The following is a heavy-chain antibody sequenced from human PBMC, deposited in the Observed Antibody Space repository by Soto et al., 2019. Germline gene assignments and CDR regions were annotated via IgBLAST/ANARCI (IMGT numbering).Heavy chain of an antibody. CDR1: EFTFTNYW. CDR2: INGDGSTT. D-gene: IGHD3-10*01. J-gene: IGHJ6*02. V-gene: IGHV3-74*01. CDR3: ARGLRYLYGGDV. Sequence: GGSLRLSCAASEFTFTNYWMHWVRQPPGKGLVWVSRINGDGSTTSYADSVKGRFTISRDNAKNTLYLQIKSLRAEDTAVYYCARGLRYLYGGDVGGQGTTVTVSS.